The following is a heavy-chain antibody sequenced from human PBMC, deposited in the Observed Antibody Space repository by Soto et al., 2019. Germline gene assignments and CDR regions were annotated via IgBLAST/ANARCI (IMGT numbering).Heavy chain of an antibody. D-gene: IGHD6-13*01. J-gene: IGHJ5*02. V-gene: IGHV3-23*01. CDR3: GKRMTSVGITS. CDR1: GFSFGTSP. Sequence: EVQLLESGGGLVQPGGSLRLSCAASGFSFGTSPMSWVRQAPGKGLEWVSSITDSGGSTYYADSVKGRFTISREDSKITLYLQMNSLRGEDTALYFCGKRMTSVGITSWGQGNLVTVSS. CDR2: ITDSGGST.